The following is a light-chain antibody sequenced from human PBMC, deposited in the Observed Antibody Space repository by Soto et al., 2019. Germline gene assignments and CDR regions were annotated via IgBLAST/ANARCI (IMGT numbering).Light chain of an antibody. CDR2: DAS. CDR1: QDISNY. CDR3: QQYDNLPSIT. V-gene: IGKV1-33*01. Sequence: DIQMTQSPSSLSASVGDRVTITCQARQDISNYLNWYQQKPGKAPKLLIYDASNLETGVPSRFSGSGSGTDFTFTISSLQPEDIATYYCQQYDNLPSITFGQGTLLEIK. J-gene: IGKJ5*01.